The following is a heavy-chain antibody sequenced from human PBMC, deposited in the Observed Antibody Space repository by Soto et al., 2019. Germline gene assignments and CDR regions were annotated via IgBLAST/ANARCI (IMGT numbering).Heavy chain of an antibody. D-gene: IGHD3-22*01. Sequence: PGGSLRLSCAASVFTFRNAWMSWVRQAPGKGLEWVGRIKSKTDGGTTDYAAPVKGRFTISRDDSKNTLYLQMNSLKTEDTAVYYCTTGSSSGPTGYWGQGTLVTVSS. CDR1: VFTFRNAW. V-gene: IGHV3-15*01. CDR2: IKSKTDGGTT. CDR3: TTGSSSGPTGY. J-gene: IGHJ4*02.